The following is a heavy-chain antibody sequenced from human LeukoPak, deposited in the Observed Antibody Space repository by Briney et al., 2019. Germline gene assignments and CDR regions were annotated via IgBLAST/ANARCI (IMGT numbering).Heavy chain of an antibody. CDR2: INHSGST. V-gene: IGHV4-34*01. Sequence: SETLSLTCAVYGGSFSGYYWSWIRQPPGKGLEWIGEINHSGSTNYNPSLKSRVTISVDTSKNQFSLKLSSVTAADTAVYYCARARSGYDGTRFDYWGQGTLVTVSS. D-gene: IGHD5-12*01. CDR1: GGSFSGYY. J-gene: IGHJ4*02. CDR3: ARARSGYDGTRFDY.